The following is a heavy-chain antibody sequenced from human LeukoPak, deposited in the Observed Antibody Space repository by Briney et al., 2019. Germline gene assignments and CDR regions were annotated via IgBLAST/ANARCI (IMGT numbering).Heavy chain of an antibody. D-gene: IGHD3-10*01. V-gene: IGHV1-18*01. J-gene: IGHJ4*02. Sequence: ASEKVSCKASGYTFTSYGISWVRQAPGQGLEWMGWISAYNGNTNYAQKLQGRVTMTTDTSTSTAYMELRSLRSDDTAVYYCARGRLSSGSYLDYFDYWGQGTLVTVSS. CDR1: GYTFTSYG. CDR2: ISAYNGNT. CDR3: ARGRLSSGSYLDYFDY.